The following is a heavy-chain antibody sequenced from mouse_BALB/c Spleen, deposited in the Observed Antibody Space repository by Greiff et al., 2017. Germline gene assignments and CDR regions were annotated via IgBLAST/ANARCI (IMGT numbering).Heavy chain of an antibody. Sequence: EVKLMESGGGLVKPGGSLKLSCAASGFTFSDYYMYWVRQTPEKRLEWVATISDGGSYTYYPDSVKGRFTISRDNAKNNLYLQMSSLKSEDTAMYYCARDRGRYDDGYAMDYWGQGTSVTVSS. V-gene: IGHV5-4*02. CDR1: GFTFSDYY. CDR3: ARDRGRYDDGYAMDY. CDR2: ISDGGSYT. J-gene: IGHJ4*01. D-gene: IGHD2-14*01.